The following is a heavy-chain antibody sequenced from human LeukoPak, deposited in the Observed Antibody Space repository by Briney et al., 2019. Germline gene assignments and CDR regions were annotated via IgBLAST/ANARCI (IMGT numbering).Heavy chain of an antibody. CDR1: LWSVNRYY. CDR3: ARAYAS. J-gene: IGHJ4*02. CDR2: IYSGGST. V-gene: IGHV3-66*01. D-gene: IGHD4-17*01. Sequence: PGCSDRLPHAPSLWSVNRYYIRWVGQAPARGRAGVSVIYSGGSTYYADSVKGRFTISRDNSKNTLYLQTNSLRAEDTAVYYCARAYASWGQGTLVTVSS.